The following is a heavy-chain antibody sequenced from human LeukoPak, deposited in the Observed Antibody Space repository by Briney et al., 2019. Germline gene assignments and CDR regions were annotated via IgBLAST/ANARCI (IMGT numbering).Heavy chain of an antibody. D-gene: IGHD2-15*01. V-gene: IGHV1-8*03. J-gene: IGHJ3*02. CDR2: MNPNSGNT. CDR1: GYTFTSYD. CDR3: ARRVYCSGGSCYDAFDI. Sequence: GASVKVSCKASGYTFTSYDINWVRQATGQGLEWMGWMNPNSGNTGYAQKFQGRVTITRNTSISTAYMELSSLSSEDTAVYYCARRVYCSGGSCYDAFDIWGQGTMVTVSS.